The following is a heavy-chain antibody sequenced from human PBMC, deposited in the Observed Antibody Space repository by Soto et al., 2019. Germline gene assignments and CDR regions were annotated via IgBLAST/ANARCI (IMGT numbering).Heavy chain of an antibody. D-gene: IGHD3-10*01. CDR1: GGSISSYY. Sequence: QVQLQESGPGLVKPSETLSLSCTVSGGSISSYYWSWFRPSPGKRMEWIGYVHHSWGSSYNPSLPSRVAISLDTSKSQFSLKVTSGTATDTALYYCARQGFGPLHGLVDVWGQGTTVTVSS. CDR2: VHHSWGS. J-gene: IGHJ6*02. CDR3: ARQGFGPLHGLVDV. V-gene: IGHV4-59*08.